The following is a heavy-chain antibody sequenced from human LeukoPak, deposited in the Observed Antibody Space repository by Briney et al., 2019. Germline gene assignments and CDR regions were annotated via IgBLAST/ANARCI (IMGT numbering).Heavy chain of an antibody. J-gene: IGHJ4*02. CDR3: ARAGGIAAAGIPTRY. V-gene: IGHV1-2*02. CDR2: INPNSGGT. D-gene: IGHD6-13*01. Sequence: GASVKVSCKASGYTFTGDYMHWVRQGPGQGLEWMGWINPNSGGTNYAQKFQGRVTMTRDTSISTAYMELSRLRSDDTAVYYCARAGGIAAAGIPTRYWGQGTLVTVSS. CDR1: GYTFTGDY.